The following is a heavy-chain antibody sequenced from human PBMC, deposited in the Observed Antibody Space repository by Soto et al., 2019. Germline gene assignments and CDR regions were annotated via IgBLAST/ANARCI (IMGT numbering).Heavy chain of an antibody. CDR2: ISGNSKDT. J-gene: IGHJ4*02. V-gene: IGHV3-11*06. Sequence: GGSLRLSCAASGFTFSDFYMAWVRQAPGKGLEYVSYISGNSKDTNYADSVKGRFTISRDNAQKLLYLQMNSLRDEDTAVYYCVKDVRLPDFRGQGTLVTVSS. CDR3: VKDVRLPDF. CDR1: GFTFSDFY. D-gene: IGHD1-1*01.